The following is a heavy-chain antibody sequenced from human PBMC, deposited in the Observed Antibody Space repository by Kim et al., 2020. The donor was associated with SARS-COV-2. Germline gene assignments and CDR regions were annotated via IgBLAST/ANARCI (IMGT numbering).Heavy chain of an antibody. D-gene: IGHD4-4*01. CDR3: AKALPRQEDYNWYFDL. CDR1: GFTFNNYA. J-gene: IGHJ2*01. Sequence: GGSLRLSCVGSGFTFNNYAMIWVRQAPGQGLEWVSGISGSAGRTFYPDSMKGRFTISRDISKSTLYLQINSLRGEDTAVYYCAKALPRQEDYNWYFDLWGRGTLVTVSS. CDR2: ISGSAGRT. V-gene: IGHV3-23*01.